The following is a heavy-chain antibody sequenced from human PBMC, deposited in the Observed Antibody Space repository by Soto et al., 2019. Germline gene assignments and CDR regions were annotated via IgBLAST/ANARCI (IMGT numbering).Heavy chain of an antibody. Sequence: ASVKVSCKASGYTFTSYGISWVRQAPGQGLEWMGWISAYNGNTNYAQKLQGRVTMTTDTSTSTAYLQWSSLKASDTAMYYCARHSGVAEDGTDWGQGTLVTVSS. CDR3: ARHSGVAEDGTD. V-gene: IGHV1-18*04. J-gene: IGHJ1*01. CDR1: GYTFTSYG. D-gene: IGHD6-13*01. CDR2: ISAYNGNT.